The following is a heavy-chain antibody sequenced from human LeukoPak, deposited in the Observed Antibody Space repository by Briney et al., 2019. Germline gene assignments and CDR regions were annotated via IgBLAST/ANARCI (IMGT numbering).Heavy chain of an antibody. Sequence: ASVKVSCKASGYTFTSYGISWVRQAPGQGLEWMGWISAYNGNTNYAQKLQGRVTITTDESTSTAYMELSSLRSEDTAVYYCASHIAARDYYYYYMDVWGKGTTVTVSS. CDR3: ASHIAARDYYYYYMDV. V-gene: IGHV1-18*01. J-gene: IGHJ6*03. CDR2: ISAYNGNT. D-gene: IGHD6-6*01. CDR1: GYTFTSYG.